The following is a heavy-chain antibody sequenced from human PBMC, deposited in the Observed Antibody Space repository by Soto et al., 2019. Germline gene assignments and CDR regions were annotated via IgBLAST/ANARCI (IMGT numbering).Heavy chain of an antibody. CDR3: AREETGHDAFDM. CDR1: GFTFSSYW. Sequence: GGSLRLSCAASGFTFSSYWMSWVRQAPGKGLEWVANIKQDGSEKYYVDSVKGRFTISRDNAKNSLSLQMNSLRAGETALYYCAREETGHDAFDMWGQGTMVTVSS. CDR2: IKQDGSEK. J-gene: IGHJ3*02. D-gene: IGHD7-27*01. V-gene: IGHV3-7*01.